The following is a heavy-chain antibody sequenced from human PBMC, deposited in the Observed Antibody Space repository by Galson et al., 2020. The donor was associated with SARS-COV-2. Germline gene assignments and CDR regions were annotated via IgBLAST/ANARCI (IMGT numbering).Heavy chain of an antibody. Sequence: SVKVSCKASGGTFSSSDVNWARQAPGQGIEWLGGFIHVFHTATYAQKFQGRVKITADEPTTTAYMELTSLRSDDTAVYFCVRGEVQTLDYWGQGTLVTVSS. J-gene: IGHJ4*02. D-gene: IGHD1-1*01. CDR1: GGTFSSSD. CDR3: VRGEVQTLDY. V-gene: IGHV1-69*13. CDR2: FIHVFHTA.